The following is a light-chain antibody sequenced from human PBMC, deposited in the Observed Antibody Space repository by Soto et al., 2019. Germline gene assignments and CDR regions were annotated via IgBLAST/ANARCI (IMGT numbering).Light chain of an antibody. CDR1: QSVSSSY. V-gene: IGKV3-20*01. Sequence: EIVLTQSPGTLSLSPGERATLSCRASQSVSSSYLAWYQQKPGQAPRLLIYGVSSRATGIPDRFSGSGSGTYFTLTISRLEPEDFAVYYCQHYVNSPPITFGQGTLLEIK. J-gene: IGKJ5*01. CDR2: GVS. CDR3: QHYVNSPPIT.